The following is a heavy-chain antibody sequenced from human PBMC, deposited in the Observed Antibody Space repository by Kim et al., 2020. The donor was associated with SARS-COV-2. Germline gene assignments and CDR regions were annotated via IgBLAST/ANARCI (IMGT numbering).Heavy chain of an antibody. CDR3: ARDKRIAAAEVGTDGMDL. D-gene: IGHD6-13*01. CDR1: GFAFSSYG. J-gene: IGHJ6*02. CDR2: IWYDGSNK. Sequence: GGSLRLSCAASGFAFSSYGMHWVRQAPGKGLEWVAVIWYDGSNKYYADSVKGRFTISRDNSKNTLYLQMNSLRAEDTAVYYCARDKRIAAAEVGTDGMDLWGQGTTVTVSS. V-gene: IGHV3-33*01.